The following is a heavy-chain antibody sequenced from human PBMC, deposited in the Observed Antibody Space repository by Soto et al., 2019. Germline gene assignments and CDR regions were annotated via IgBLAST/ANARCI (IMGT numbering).Heavy chain of an antibody. J-gene: IGHJ6*02. V-gene: IGHV5-51*01. CDR2: IYPGDSDT. CDR3: ARSDTIFGVAHYYYGMDV. D-gene: IGHD3-3*01. CDR1: GYSFTSYW. Sequence: GESLKISCKGSGYSFTSYWIGWVRQMPGKGLEWMGIIYPGDSDTRYSPSFQGQVTISADKSISTAYLQWSSLKASDTAMYYCARSDTIFGVAHYYYGMDVWGQGTTVTVYS.